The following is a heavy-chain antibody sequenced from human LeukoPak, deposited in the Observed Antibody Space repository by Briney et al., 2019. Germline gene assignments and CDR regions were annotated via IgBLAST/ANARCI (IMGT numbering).Heavy chain of an antibody. V-gene: IGHV2-5*02. CDR1: GFSLSTSGVG. CDR2: IYWDDDK. D-gene: IGHD2-15*01. J-gene: IGHJ4*02. CDR3: AHRGRVAATPFYFDY. Sequence: SGPTLVKPTQTLTLTCTFSGFSLSTSGVGVGWIRQPPGKALEWLALIYWDDDKRYSPSLKSRLTITKDTSKNQVVLTMTNMDPVDTATYCCAHRGRVAATPFYFDYWGQGTLVTVSS.